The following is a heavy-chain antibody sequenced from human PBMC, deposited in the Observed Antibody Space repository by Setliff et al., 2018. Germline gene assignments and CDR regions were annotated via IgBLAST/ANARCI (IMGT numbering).Heavy chain of an antibody. CDR3: ARARGSGARAFDI. CDR2: ISAAGGDA. D-gene: IGHD1-26*01. CDR1: GYIFTSNA. J-gene: IGHJ3*02. V-gene: IGHV1-3*01. Sequence: GASVKVSCKASGYIFTSNAIHWVRQAPGQRLEWVGWISAAGGDAKYSQKFQDRVTTTRDTSATTAYIGLSSLRSEDTAVYYCARARGSGARAFDIWGQGTMVTVSS.